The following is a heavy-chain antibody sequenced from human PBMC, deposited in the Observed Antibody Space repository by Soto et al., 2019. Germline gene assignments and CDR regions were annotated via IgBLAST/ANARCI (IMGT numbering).Heavy chain of an antibody. CDR1: GFMFKSYV. CDR3: ARWGTTGGFDL. D-gene: IGHD3-16*01. J-gene: IGHJ4*02. V-gene: IGHV3-30*19. Sequence: QLQLVESGGGVVQPGTSLRLSCPASGFMFKSYVMHWVRQAPGKGLEWVALTSYNGNDKYYGDSVKGRFTVSRDNSKNTLHLQMDSLRPEDTALYYCARWGTTGGFDLWGQGTLVSVSS. CDR2: TSYNGNDK.